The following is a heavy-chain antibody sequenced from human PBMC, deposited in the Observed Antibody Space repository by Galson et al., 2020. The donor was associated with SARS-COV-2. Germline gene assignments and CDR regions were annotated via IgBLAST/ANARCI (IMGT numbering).Heavy chain of an antibody. V-gene: IGHV3-23*01. CDR3: AKRSGGGSGVDY. CDR1: GFTLTSYA. Sequence: GGSLRLSCEASGFTLTSYAMSWVRQAPGMGLEWVSGITGSGISRYYAESVKGRFSISRDTSKSTLSLQMSSLRGEDTAVYYCAKRSGGGSGVDYWGQGILVTVSS. J-gene: IGHJ4*02. CDR2: ITGSGISR. D-gene: IGHD5-12*01.